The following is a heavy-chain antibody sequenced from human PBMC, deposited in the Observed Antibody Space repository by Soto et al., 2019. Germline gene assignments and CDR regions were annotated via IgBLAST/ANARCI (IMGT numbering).Heavy chain of an antibody. J-gene: IGHJ2*01. CDR2: IYYSGRT. D-gene: IGHD6-13*01. V-gene: IGHV4-39*02. CDR3: ARWTQLTFDL. Sequence: QLQLQESGPGLVKPSETLSLTCTVSGGSISSSSYYWGWIRQPPGKGLEWIANIYYSGRTYYNSSLKSRVTISVDTSKNHFSLMLSSVSAADTAVYYCARWTQLTFDLWGRGTLVTVSS. CDR1: GGSISSSSYY.